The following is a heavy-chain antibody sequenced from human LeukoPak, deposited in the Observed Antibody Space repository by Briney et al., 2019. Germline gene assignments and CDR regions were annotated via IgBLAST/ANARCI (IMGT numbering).Heavy chain of an antibody. CDR1: GFTVSSNY. CDR2: IYSGGST. V-gene: IGHV3-53*01. CDR3: ARVRNSYGDYDAGDY. D-gene: IGHD4-17*01. J-gene: IGHJ4*02. Sequence: PGGSLRLSCAASGFTVSSNYMSWVRQAPGKGLEWVSVIYSGGSTYYADSVKGRFTISRDNSKNTLYLQMNSLRAEDTAVYYCARVRNSYGDYDAGDYWGQGTLVTVSS.